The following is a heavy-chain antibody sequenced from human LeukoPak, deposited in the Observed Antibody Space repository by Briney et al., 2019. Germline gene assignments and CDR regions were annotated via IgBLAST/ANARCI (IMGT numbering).Heavy chain of an antibody. Sequence: SETLSLTCTVSGGSISSYYRSWIRQPPGKGLEWIGYIYYSGSTNYNPSLKSRVTISVDTSKNQFSLKLSSVTAADTAVYYCARRGYSYAIDYWGQGTLVTVSS. CDR2: IYYSGST. D-gene: IGHD5-18*01. CDR1: GGSISSYY. V-gene: IGHV4-59*08. CDR3: ARRGYSYAIDY. J-gene: IGHJ4*02.